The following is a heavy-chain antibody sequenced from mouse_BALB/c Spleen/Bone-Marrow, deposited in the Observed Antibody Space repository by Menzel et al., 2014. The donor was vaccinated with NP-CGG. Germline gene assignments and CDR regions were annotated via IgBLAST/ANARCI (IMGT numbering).Heavy chain of an antibody. J-gene: IGHJ3*01. CDR2: INPYNDGT. CDR1: GYTFISYV. D-gene: IGHD2-14*01. CDR3: ASGRYGFAY. Sequence: VVESGPELVKPGASVKMSCKASGYTFISYVMHWVKQKPGQGLEWIGYINPYNDGTKYNEKFKGKATLTSDKSSSTAYMELSSLTSEDSAVYYCASGRYGFAYWGQGTLVTVFA. V-gene: IGHV1-14*01.